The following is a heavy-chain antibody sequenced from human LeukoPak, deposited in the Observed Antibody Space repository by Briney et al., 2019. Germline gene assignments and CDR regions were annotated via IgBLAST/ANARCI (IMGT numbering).Heavy chain of an antibody. V-gene: IGHV4-34*01. CDR2: INHSGST. J-gene: IGHJ4*02. CDR1: GGSFSGYY. D-gene: IGHD3-16*02. Sequence: SETLSLTCAVYGGSFSGYYWSWIRQPPGKGLEWIGEINHSGSTNYNPSLKSRVTISVDTSKNQFSLKLSSVTAADTAVYYCARGDGITFGGVIAINWGQGTLVTVSS. CDR3: ARGDGITFGGVIAIN.